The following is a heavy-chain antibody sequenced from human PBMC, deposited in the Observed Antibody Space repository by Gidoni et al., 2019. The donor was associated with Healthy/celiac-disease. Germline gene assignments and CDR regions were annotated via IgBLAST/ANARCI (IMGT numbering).Heavy chain of an antibody. CDR3: ARDLNYYGSGSSDYYYYGMDV. D-gene: IGHD3-10*01. Sequence: EVQLVESGGGLVQPGGSLRLSCAALGFTLRSIAMYWVRQAPGKGLGWVSYISSSGSTIYYADSVKGRFTISRDNAKNSLYLQMNSLRAEDTAVYYCARDLNYYGSGSSDYYYYGMDVWGQGTTVTVSS. CDR2: ISSSGSTI. V-gene: IGHV3-48*03. CDR1: GFTLRSIA. J-gene: IGHJ6*02.